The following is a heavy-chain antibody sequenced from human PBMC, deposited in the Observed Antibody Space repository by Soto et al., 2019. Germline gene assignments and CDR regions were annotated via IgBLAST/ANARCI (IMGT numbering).Heavy chain of an antibody. CDR3: AMAYRNKLISTY. CDR1: GVAKGSNS. V-gene: IGHV1-18*01. J-gene: IGHJ4*02. CDR2: ISTYNGDT. Sequence: GASVEATCKSPGVAKGSNSRRWPRQAPGQGLEWMGWISTYNGDTTYTQELQGRVTMTTDTSTSTAYMELGSLRSDDTAVYYCAMAYRNKLISTYWGQGTLVTVSS. D-gene: IGHD4-4*01.